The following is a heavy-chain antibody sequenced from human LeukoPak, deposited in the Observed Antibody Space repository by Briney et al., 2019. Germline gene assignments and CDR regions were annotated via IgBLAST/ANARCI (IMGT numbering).Heavy chain of an antibody. CDR3: ARGGVTNSYFDY. V-gene: IGHV3-53*01. D-gene: IGHD4-17*01. J-gene: IGHJ4*02. Sequence: GGSLRLSCAASGFIVSGDFMSWVRQAPGKGLEWVSVIYSDGSTYYADSVKGRFTISRDNSKNTLDLQMTGLRAEDTAVYYCARGGVTNSYFDYWGQGTLVTVSS. CDR2: IYSDGST. CDR1: GFIVSGDF.